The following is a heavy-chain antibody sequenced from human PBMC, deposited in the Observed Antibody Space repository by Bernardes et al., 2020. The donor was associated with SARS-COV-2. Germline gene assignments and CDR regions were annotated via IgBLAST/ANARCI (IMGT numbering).Heavy chain of an antibody. D-gene: IGHD3-10*01. CDR2: IFWDDDK. CDR1: GFSLSTSGVG. Sequence: SGATLLKPTQTLTLTCNFSGFSLSTSGVGVGWIRQTPGKALECLAMIFWDDDKRYSPSVASRVTITKDTSKNQVVLRMTNMDPKDTGTYYCAHTPRIRSYGSGSFYRNWFDPWGPGTLVTVSS. J-gene: IGHJ5*02. V-gene: IGHV2-5*02. CDR3: AHTPRIRSYGSGSFYRNWFDP.